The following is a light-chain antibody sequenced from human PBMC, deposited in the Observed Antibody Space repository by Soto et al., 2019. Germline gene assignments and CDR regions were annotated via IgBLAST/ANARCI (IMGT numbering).Light chain of an antibody. CDR3: QSYDFGLSAHNYV. J-gene: IGLJ1*01. CDR2: ANN. Sequence: QSVLTQPPSVSGAPGQRVTISCIGSSSNIGAGYDVHWYQQFPGTAPRLLIYANNNRPSGVPDRFSGSKSGTSASLAITGLQADDEAEYYCQSYDFGLSAHNYVFGTGTKVTVL. V-gene: IGLV1-40*01. CDR1: SSNIGAGYD.